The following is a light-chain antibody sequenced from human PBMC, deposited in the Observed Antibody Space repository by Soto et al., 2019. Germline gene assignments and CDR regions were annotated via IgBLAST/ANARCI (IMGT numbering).Light chain of an antibody. V-gene: IGKV1-39*01. Sequence: DIQMTQSPSSLSASVGDRVTITCRASQSISSYLNWYQQKPGKAPKLLIYAASSLQSVIPSRFSGSGSGTDFTLTISSLQPEDFATYYYQQSYSTPRTFGQGTKVEIK. CDR3: QQSYSTPRT. CDR2: AAS. CDR1: QSISSY. J-gene: IGKJ1*01.